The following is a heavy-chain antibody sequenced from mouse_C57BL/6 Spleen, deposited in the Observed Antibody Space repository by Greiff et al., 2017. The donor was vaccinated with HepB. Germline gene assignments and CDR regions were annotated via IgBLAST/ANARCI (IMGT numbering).Heavy chain of an antibody. CDR3: ARAAISFFDY. V-gene: IGHV5-16*01. Sequence: EVQLMESEGGLVQPGSSMKLSCTASGFTFSDYYMAWVRQVPEKGLEWVANINYDGSSTYYLDSLKSRFIISRDNAKNILYLQMSSLKSEDTATYYCARAAISFFDYWGQGTTLTVSS. CDR1: GFTFSDYY. J-gene: IGHJ2*01. CDR2: INYDGSST.